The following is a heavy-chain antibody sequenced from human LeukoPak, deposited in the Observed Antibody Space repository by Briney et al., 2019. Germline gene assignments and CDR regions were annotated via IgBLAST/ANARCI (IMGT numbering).Heavy chain of an antibody. D-gene: IGHD5-24*01. CDR1: GFTFSSYW. V-gene: IGHV3-53*01. J-gene: IGHJ3*02. CDR2: IYSGGST. CDR3: AREFRMATIKGAFDI. Sequence: PGGSLRLSCAASGFTFSSYWMSWVRQAPGKGLEWVSVIYSGGSTYYADSVKGRFTISRDNSKNTLYLQMNSLRAEDTAVYYCAREFRMATIKGAFDIWGQGTMVTVSS.